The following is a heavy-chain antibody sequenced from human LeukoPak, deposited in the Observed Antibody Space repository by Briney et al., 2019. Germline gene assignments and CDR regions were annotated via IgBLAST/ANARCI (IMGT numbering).Heavy chain of an antibody. Sequence: SETLSLTCTVSGGSISSYYWSWIRQPPGKGREWIGEINHSGSTNYNPSLKSRVTISVDTSKNQFSLKVRSVTAADTAVYYCARGRIPIAVAVPFDSWGQGILVTVSS. V-gene: IGHV4-34*01. CDR1: GGSISSYY. J-gene: IGHJ4*02. CDR2: INHSGST. D-gene: IGHD6-19*01. CDR3: ARGRIPIAVAVPFDS.